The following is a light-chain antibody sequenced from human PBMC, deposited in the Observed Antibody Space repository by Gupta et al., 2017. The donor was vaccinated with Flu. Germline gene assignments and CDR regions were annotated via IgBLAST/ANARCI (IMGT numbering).Light chain of an antibody. CDR3: SSYTSTNTFYV. V-gene: IGLV2-14*01. Sequence: SALTAPTRGTAAPEPPSGSCRPGDSSDIGGSNYVSWYQQHPGKAPKLIIYDVTNRPSGVSSRFSGSKSGNTASLTISGLEAEDESDYFCSSYTSTNTFYVFGTGTKVTVL. J-gene: IGLJ1*01. CDR1: SSDIGGSNY. CDR2: DVT.